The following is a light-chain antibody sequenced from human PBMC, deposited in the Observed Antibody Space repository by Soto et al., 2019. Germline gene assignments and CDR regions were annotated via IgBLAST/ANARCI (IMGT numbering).Light chain of an antibody. CDR1: SSNVGHGS. CDR3: GTCDSTLNDWV. V-gene: IGLV1-51*01. J-gene: IGLJ3*02. Sequence: QSVLTQPPSVSAAPGQTVTISCSGSSSNVGHGSVSWYQSLPGTAPKLLIYDNYMRPSGIPDRFSGSKSGTSATLGITGLQTGDEADYYCGTCDSTLNDWVFGGETKVTVL. CDR2: DNY.